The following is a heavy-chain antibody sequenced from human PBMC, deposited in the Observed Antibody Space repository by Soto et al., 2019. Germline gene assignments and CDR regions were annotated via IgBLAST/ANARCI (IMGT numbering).Heavy chain of an antibody. CDR2: ITGSGGIT. CDR1: GFTFGSYG. Sequence: PGGSLRLSCAASGFTFGSYGMSWVRQAPGKGLDWVSAITGSGGITSYADSVKGRFTISRDNSKNTLYLQMNSLRAEDTAVYYCAKSSAYSGVSYFDRWGQGTLVTVSS. CDR3: AKSSAYSGVSYFDR. D-gene: IGHD2-21*01. J-gene: IGHJ4*02. V-gene: IGHV3-23*01.